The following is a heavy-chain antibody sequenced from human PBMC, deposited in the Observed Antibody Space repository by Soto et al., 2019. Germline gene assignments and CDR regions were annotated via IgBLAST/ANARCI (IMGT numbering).Heavy chain of an antibody. J-gene: IGHJ4*02. CDR2: IYSGGGN. CDR1: GGSISSFY. Sequence: SETLSLTCTVSGGSISSFYWSWIRQPAGKGLEWIGRIYSGGGNNYNPSLKSRVTMSVDTSKNQFSLRLSSVTAADTAMYYCARGSSRWDYWGQGTLVTVSS. D-gene: IGHD6-13*01. V-gene: IGHV4-4*07. CDR3: ARGSSRWDY.